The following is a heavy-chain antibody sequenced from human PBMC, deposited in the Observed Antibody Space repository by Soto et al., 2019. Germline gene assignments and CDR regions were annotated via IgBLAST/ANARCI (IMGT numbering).Heavy chain of an antibody. CDR3: ARQYGGSYADY. CDR2: IYYSGST. D-gene: IGHD1-26*01. J-gene: IGHJ4*02. CDR1: GGSISSYY. Sequence: PSETLSLTCTVAGGSISSYYWSWFRKPPGKGLEWIGYIYYSGSTNYNPSLKSRVTISVDTSKNQFSLKLSSVTAADTAVYYCARQYGGSYADYWGQGTLVTVS. V-gene: IGHV4-59*08.